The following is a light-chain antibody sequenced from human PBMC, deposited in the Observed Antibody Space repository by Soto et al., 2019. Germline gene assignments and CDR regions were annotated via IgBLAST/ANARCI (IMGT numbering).Light chain of an antibody. J-gene: IGKJ2*01. CDR1: QTISRY. V-gene: IGKV1-39*01. Sequence: DIQMTQSPSSLSASVGDRVTITCRASQTISRYLNWYQQKPGKAPKILMYAASNLQSGVPSRFSRGGSGTDFNLTISSLQPGDSATYYCQQSYSTRYTFGQGTKLEIK. CDR2: AAS. CDR3: QQSYSTRYT.